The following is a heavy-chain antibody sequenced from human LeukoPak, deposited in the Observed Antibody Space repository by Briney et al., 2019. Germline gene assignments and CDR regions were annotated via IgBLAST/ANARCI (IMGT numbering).Heavy chain of an antibody. CDR3: ARPGSSSWEYFQH. CDR2: IFYSGST. CDR1: GGSISTSSYY. J-gene: IGHJ1*01. V-gene: IGHV4-39*01. Sequence: SETLSLTCTVSGGSISTSSYYWGWIRQPPGKRLEWIGSIFYSGSTDYNPSLKSRVTISVDTSKNQFSLKLSSVTAADTAVYYCARPGSSSWEYFQHWGQGTLVTVSS. D-gene: IGHD6-13*01.